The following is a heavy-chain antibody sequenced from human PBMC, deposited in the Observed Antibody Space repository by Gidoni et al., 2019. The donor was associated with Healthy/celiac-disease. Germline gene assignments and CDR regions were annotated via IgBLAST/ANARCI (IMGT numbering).Heavy chain of an antibody. CDR2: IKQDGSEK. CDR1: GFTFSSYW. V-gene: IGHV3-7*01. Sequence: AASGFTFSSYWLRWVRPAPGKGLEWVANIKQDGSEKYYVDSVKGRFTIARDNAKNSLYLQMTSLRAEDTAVYVCARDVWPQPTGRAFDYWGQGTLVTVSS. CDR3: ARDVWPQPTGRAFDY. J-gene: IGHJ4*02. D-gene: IGHD3-16*01.